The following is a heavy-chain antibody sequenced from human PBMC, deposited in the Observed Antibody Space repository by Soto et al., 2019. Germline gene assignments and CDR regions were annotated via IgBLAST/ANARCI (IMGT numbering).Heavy chain of an antibody. D-gene: IGHD1-26*01. CDR1: GFTFIIDI. CDR2: ISSSRSSTI. V-gene: IGHV3-48*02. CDR3: ARVGGSGSYYSRLDD. Sequence: TGGSLILSCAASGFTFIIDIFNLVRQAPGKGLEWVSYISSSRSSTIYYADSVKGRFTISRDNVKNLVHLQMDSLRDEDTAVYYCARVGGSGSYYSRLDDWGQGTLVTVSS. J-gene: IGHJ4*02.